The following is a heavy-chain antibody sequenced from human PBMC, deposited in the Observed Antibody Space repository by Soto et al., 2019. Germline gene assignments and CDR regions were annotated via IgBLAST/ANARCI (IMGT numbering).Heavy chain of an antibody. CDR3: ARDKITGRFDY. D-gene: IGHD2-8*02. V-gene: IGHV4-34*01. J-gene: IGHJ4*02. Sequence: QVQLQQWGAGLLKPSETLSLTCAVYVGSFGGYYWTWFRQPPGTGLEWIGEINHSGGTNYNPSLKRRVTISVDTSKNHFSPKLTSVTAADTAVYYCARDKITGRFDYWGQGTLVTVAS. CDR2: INHSGGT. CDR1: VGSFGGYY.